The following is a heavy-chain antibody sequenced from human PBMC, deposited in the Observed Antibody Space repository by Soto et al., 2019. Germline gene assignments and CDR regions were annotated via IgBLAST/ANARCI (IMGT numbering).Heavy chain of an antibody. J-gene: IGHJ5*02. D-gene: IGHD1-26*01. CDR3: ARDPGVGLSARWFDP. CDR1: GGSLNNGNYY. Sequence: QVHLQESGPGLLKPSETLTLTCTVSGGSLNNGNYYWSWLRQPPGKALEWIGHIYYSGSTSYNPSLKGRVIMSIDMSKSQSALRLTSVTAAGTAVYFCARDPGVGLSARWFDPWGQGALITVAS. V-gene: IGHV4-61*01. CDR2: IYYSGST.